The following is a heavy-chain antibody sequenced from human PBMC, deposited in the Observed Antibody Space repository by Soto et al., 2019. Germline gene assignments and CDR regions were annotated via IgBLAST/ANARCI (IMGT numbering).Heavy chain of an antibody. J-gene: IGHJ3*02. V-gene: IGHV3-66*01. CDR2: IYIAAST. Sequence: GGSLRLSCSDSGITVSSNYMICVRQAPGKGLEWVSGIYIAASTYYAIYVKGRFNICRDNYKNTLYLQMIRLRVVVVAVYYCASWDSESGWFEAFDIWGQGTMVTVSS. CDR1: GITVSSNY. D-gene: IGHD6-19*01. CDR3: ASWDSESGWFEAFDI.